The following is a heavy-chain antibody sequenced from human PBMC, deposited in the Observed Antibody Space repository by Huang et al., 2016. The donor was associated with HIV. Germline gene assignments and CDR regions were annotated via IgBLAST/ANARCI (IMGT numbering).Heavy chain of an antibody. CDR1: GFTFNQFD. CDR2: ISYDGSSK. J-gene: IGHJ4*02. D-gene: IGHD1-26*01. V-gene: IGHV3-30*18. CDR3: AKDGRGSGTYYDYFEY. Sequence: QVQLVESGGGVVQPGRSLRLSCAAFGFTFNQFDMHWVRQAPGKGLEWVAIISYDGSSKYHADSVKGRFTISRDNSKNTVYLQMNRLRVEDTAVYYCAKDGRGSGTYYDYFEYWGQGTLVTVSS.